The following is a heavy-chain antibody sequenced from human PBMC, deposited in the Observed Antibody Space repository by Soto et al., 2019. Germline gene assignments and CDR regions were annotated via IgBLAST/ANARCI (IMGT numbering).Heavy chain of an antibody. D-gene: IGHD6-13*01. V-gene: IGHV1-18*01. J-gene: IGHJ4*02. CDR1: GYTFTSYG. CDR3: ARVSPSSRAAEP. CDR2: ISAYNGNT. Sequence: QVQLVQSGAEVKKPGASVRVSCKASGYTFTSYGIIWVRQAPGQGLEWVGWISAYNGNTNYAQSLQGRVTMTTDTSPTTAYMELRSLKSDDTAVYYCARVSPSSRAAEPWGQGTLITVS.